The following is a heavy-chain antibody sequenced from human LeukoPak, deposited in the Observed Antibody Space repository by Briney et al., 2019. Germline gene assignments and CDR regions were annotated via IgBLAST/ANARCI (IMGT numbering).Heavy chain of an antibody. CDR1: GYRFTSYW. J-gene: IGHJ4*02. D-gene: IGHD6-6*01. CDR2: IYPGDSDT. CDR3: ARKLYISSSHFDY. V-gene: IGHV5-51*01. Sequence: GESLQISCKGSGYRFTSYWIGWVRQMPGKGLEWMGIIYPGDSDTRYSPSFQGQVTISADKSISTAYLQLSSLKASDTAMYYCARKLYISSSHFDYWGQGTLVTVSS.